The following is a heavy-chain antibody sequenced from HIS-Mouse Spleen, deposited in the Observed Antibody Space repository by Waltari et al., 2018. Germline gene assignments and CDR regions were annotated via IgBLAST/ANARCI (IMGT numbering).Heavy chain of an antibody. CDR1: GYTFTGYY. V-gene: IGHV1-2*02. Sequence: QVQLVQSGAEVKKPGASVKVSCKASGYTFTGYYMHWVRQAPGQGLEWMGGINPNSGGTKYAQQFQGRGTMTRDTSISTAYMELSSLRSDDTAVYYCARDLEGYSYGCDYWGQGTLVTVSS. J-gene: IGHJ4*02. CDR2: INPNSGGT. D-gene: IGHD5-18*01. CDR3: ARDLEGYSYGCDY.